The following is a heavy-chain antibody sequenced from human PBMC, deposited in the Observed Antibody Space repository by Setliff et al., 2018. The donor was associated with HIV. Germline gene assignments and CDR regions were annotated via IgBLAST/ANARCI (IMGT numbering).Heavy chain of an antibody. CDR3: ARRLLRGVRGPPCFDY. CDR2: SYYSGST. J-gene: IGHJ4*02. D-gene: IGHD3-10*01. CDR1: GGSISSNSYY. V-gene: IGHV4-39*07. Sequence: PSETLSLTCTVSGGSISSNSYYWGWIRQPPGKGLEWIGSSYYSGSTSYNPSLKSRVTISVDTSKNQYSLRLCSVTAAGTAVYYCARRLLRGVRGPPCFDYWGQGTLVTVSS.